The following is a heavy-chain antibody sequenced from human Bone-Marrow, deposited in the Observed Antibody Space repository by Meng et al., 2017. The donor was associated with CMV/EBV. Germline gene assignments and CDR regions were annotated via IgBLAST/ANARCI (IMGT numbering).Heavy chain of an antibody. J-gene: IGHJ4*02. V-gene: IGHV3-9*01. CDR3: AKAPSGSSWYSYGYFDY. D-gene: IGHD6-13*01. Sequence: SLKISCAASGFTFDDYAMHWVRQAPGKGLEWVSGISWNSGSIGYADSVKGRFTISRDNAKNSLYLQMNRLRAEDTALYYCAKAPSGSSWYSYGYFDYWGQGTLVTVSS. CDR1: GFTFDDYA. CDR2: ISWNSGSI.